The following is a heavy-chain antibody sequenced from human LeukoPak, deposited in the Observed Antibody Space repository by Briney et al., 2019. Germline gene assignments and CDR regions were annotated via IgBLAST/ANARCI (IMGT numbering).Heavy chain of an antibody. CDR1: GGTFSSYA. V-gene: IGHV1-46*01. J-gene: IGHJ4*02. D-gene: IGHD6-19*01. CDR2: INPSGGST. Sequence: ASVKVSCKASGGTFSSYAISWVRQAPGQGLEWMGIINPSGGSTSYAQKFQGRVTMTRDMSTSTVYMELSSLRSEDTAVYYCARTYSSGYYSTYWGQGTLVTVSS. CDR3: ARTYSSGYYSTY.